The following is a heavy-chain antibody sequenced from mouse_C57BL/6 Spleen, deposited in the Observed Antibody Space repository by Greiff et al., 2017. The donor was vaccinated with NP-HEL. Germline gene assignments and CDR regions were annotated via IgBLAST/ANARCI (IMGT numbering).Heavy chain of an antibody. CDR1: GYTFTTYP. CDR2: FHPYNDDT. Sequence: VQLKESGAELVKPGASVKMSCKASGYTFTTYPIEWMKQNHGKSLEWIGNFHPYNDDTKYNEKFKGKATLTVEKSSSTVYLELSRLTSDDSAVYYCARGYYYGSSFYYFDYWGQGTTLTVSS. J-gene: IGHJ2*01. D-gene: IGHD1-1*01. V-gene: IGHV1-47*01. CDR3: ARGYYYGSSFYYFDY.